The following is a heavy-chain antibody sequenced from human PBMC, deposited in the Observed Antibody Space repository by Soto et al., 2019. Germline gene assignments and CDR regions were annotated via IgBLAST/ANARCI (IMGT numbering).Heavy chain of an antibody. CDR3: ARAHPYYYDSSGYYYYFDY. D-gene: IGHD3-22*01. J-gene: IGHJ4*02. Sequence: SETLSLTCTVSGGSISSYYWSWIRQPPGEGLEWIGYIYYSGSTNYNPSLKSRVTISVDTSKNQFSLKLSSVTAADTAVYYCARAHPYYYDSSGYYYYFDYWGQGTLVTVSS. CDR2: IYYSGST. V-gene: IGHV4-59*01. CDR1: GGSISSYY.